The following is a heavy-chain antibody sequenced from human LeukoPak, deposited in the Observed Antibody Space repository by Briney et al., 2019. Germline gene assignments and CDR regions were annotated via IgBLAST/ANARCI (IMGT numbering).Heavy chain of an antibody. V-gene: IGHV3-30-3*01. Sequence: GGSLRLSCAASGFTFSSYAMHWVRQAPGKGLEWVAVISYDGSNKYYADSVKGRFTIYRDNSKNTLYLQMNSLRAEDTAVYYCAREWNADYWGQGTLVTVSS. CDR2: ISYDGSNK. J-gene: IGHJ4*02. CDR1: GFTFSSYA. D-gene: IGHD1-1*01. CDR3: AREWNADY.